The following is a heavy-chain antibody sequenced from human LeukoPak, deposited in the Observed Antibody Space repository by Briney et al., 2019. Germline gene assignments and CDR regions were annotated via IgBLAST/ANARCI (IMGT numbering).Heavy chain of an antibody. CDR2: INPIFGTA. J-gene: IGHJ6*03. CDR1: GGTFSSYA. V-gene: IGHV1-69*13. CDR3: ARVTAFLRSLSAYYMDV. Sequence: GASVKVSCKASGGTFSSYAISWVRQAPGQGLEWMGGINPIFGTANYAQKFQGRVTITADESTSTAYMELSSLRSEDTAVYYCARVTAFLRSLSAYYMDVWGKGTTVTVSS. D-gene: IGHD5/OR15-5a*01.